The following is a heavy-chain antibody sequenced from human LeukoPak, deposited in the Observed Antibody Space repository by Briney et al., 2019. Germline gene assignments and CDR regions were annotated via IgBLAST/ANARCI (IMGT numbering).Heavy chain of an antibody. CDR1: GFTLRSYA. J-gene: IGHJ4*02. CDR2: ISGSGGRR. D-gene: IGHD2-21*02. CDR3: AKGSIVVLTAIHFDY. Sequence: PGGSLRLSCAASGFTLRSYAMSWVRQAPGKGLEWVSGISGSGGRRDYADSVKGRFTIPTDNSKNTLYLQMNSLRAEDTAVYYCAKGSIVVLTAIHFDYWGQGTLVTVSS. V-gene: IGHV3-23*01.